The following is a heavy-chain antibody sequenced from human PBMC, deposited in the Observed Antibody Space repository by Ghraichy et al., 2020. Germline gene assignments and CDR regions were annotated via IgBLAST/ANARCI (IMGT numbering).Heavy chain of an antibody. D-gene: IGHD6-19*01. V-gene: IGHV3-23*01. CDR3: AKATAVAGTAKSFDY. CDR1: GFTFSSYG. CDR2: ISGSGGDT. J-gene: IGHJ4*02. Sequence: GESLNISCAASGFTFSSYGMTWVRQPPGKRLEWVSSISGSGGDTYYADSVKGRFTISRYNSKNTLNLQMNSLRVEDTAVYYCAKATAVAGTAKSFDYWGQGTLVTVSS.